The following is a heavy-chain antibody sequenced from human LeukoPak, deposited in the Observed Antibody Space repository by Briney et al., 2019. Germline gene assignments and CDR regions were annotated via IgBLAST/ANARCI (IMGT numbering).Heavy chain of an antibody. CDR2: ISYDGSNK. Sequence: GGSLRLSCAASGFTFSSYAMHWVRQAPGKGLEWVAVISYDGSNKYYADSVKGRFTISRDNSKNTLYLQMNSLRAEDTAVYYCARADEGSPIAAALPKLADSWGQGTLVTVSS. V-gene: IGHV3-30*04. D-gene: IGHD6-13*01. CDR1: GFTFSSYA. CDR3: ARADEGSPIAAALPKLADS. J-gene: IGHJ4*02.